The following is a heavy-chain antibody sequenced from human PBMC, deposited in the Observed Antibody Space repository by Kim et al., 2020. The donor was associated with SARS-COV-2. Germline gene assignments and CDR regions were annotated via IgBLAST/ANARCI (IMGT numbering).Heavy chain of an antibody. D-gene: IGHD3-10*02. Sequence: SETLSLTCTVSGGSISSSSYCWGWSRPPGGKGLGWSGIFYYSWSTYYKSAHRRRIIIVDDTYKNQFPRKLCSSTAADAAEYYWRRRRRMLNAFDYWGQGT. J-gene: IGHJ4*02. V-gene: IGHV4-39*01. CDR1: GGSISSSSYC. CDR2: FYYSWST. CDR3: RRRRRMLNAFDY.